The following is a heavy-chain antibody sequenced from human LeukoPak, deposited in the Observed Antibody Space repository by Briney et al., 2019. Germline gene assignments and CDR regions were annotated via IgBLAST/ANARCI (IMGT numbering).Heavy chain of an antibody. D-gene: IGHD3-9*01. CDR3: TAYDILTCDDIYYSALYMDV. Sequence: WGSLRLSCAASGCTLSNAWMSWVRQAPGKGLEWVGRIKSKTDGGTTDYAAPVKGRFTISRDDSKNTQYLHMNSLNTEDTAVFYCTAYDILTCDDIYYSALYMDVCGKGTTVSVSS. CDR1: GCTLSNAW. J-gene: IGHJ6*03. V-gene: IGHV3-15*01. CDR2: IKSKTDGGTT.